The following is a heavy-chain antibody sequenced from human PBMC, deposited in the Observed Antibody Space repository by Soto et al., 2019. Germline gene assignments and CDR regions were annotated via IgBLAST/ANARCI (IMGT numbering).Heavy chain of an antibody. CDR3: ARGDFWSGSPGNNYYYYGMDV. D-gene: IGHD3-3*01. CDR2: IIPIFGTA. Sequence: SVKVSCKASGGTFSSYAISWLRQAPGQGLEWMGGIIPIFGTANYAQKFQGRVTITADESTSTAYMELSSLRSEDTAVYYCARGDFWSGSPGNNYYYYGMDVWGQGTTVTVSS. J-gene: IGHJ6*02. V-gene: IGHV1-69*13. CDR1: GGTFSSYA.